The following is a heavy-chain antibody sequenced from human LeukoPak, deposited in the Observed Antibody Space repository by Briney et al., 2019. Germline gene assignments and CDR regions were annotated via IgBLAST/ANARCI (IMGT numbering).Heavy chain of an antibody. CDR2: IYYNGST. V-gene: IGHV4-31*03. CDR3: ARGGPYPYGVEV. Sequence: PSETLSLTCTVSGDSISSGIYYWNWIRQHPGKGLEWIGYIYYNGSTYYNPSLKSRVTISLDTSKNQFSLKLTSVTAADTAVYFCARGGPYPYGVEVWGQGTAVTVSS. CDR1: GDSISSGIYY. J-gene: IGHJ6*02.